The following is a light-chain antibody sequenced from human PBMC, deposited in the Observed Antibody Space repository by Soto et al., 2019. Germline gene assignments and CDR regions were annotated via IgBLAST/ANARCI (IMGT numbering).Light chain of an antibody. J-gene: IGKJ1*01. Sequence: DIQMTQSPSSLSASVGDRVTITCRSSQSFTDSLNWYQQRPGRAPKLLIYAASNLQSGVPSRFSGSRSGTAFTLTISGLQPEDSATYYCQQSYSIPWTFGQGTKVEV. CDR3: QQSYSIPWT. CDR2: AAS. V-gene: IGKV1-39*01. CDR1: QSFTDS.